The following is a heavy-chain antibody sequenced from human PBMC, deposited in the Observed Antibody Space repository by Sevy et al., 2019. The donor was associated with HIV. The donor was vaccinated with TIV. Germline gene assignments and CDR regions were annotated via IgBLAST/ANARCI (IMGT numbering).Heavy chain of an antibody. CDR2: IKSEIDGGTT. J-gene: IGHJ6*02. V-gene: IGHV3-15*01. D-gene: IGHD2-2*02. Sequence: GGSLRLSCAASGFIFTNAWLRWVRQVPGKGLEWVGLIKSEIDGGTTDYAAPVKGRFTISRDDSNNKLYLQMNSLEAEDAGVYYGTTDECRSTACYNDDQRYDMDVWGQGTTVTVSS. CDR1: GFIFTNAW. CDR3: TTDECRSTACYNDDQRYDMDV.